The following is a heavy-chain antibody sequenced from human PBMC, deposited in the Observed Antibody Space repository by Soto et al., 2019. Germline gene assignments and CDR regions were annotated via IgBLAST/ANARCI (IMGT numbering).Heavy chain of an antibody. CDR1: GFTFSSYG. Sequence: QVQLVESGGGVVQPGRSLRLSCAASGFTFSSYGMHWVRQAPGKGLEWVAVISYDGSNKYYADSVKGRFTSSRDNSKNTLYLQMNSLRAEDTAVYYCAKERPWFDPWGQGTLVTVSS. CDR3: AKERPWFDP. CDR2: ISYDGSNK. J-gene: IGHJ5*02. V-gene: IGHV3-30*18.